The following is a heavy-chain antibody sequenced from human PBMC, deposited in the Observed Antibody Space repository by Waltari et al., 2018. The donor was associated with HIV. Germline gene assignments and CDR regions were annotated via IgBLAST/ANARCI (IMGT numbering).Heavy chain of an antibody. CDR3: ARVPFASSWSADSFDV. CDR2: IWYDGSKK. J-gene: IGHJ3*01. Sequence: VQLEESGGGVVQPGRSRRLLCSAPGFRVSASGLHWVRQAPGKGLQWVAVIWYDGSKKEYSDSVKGRFTISKDNSKNTLFLQMNSLRVDDTAVYFCARVPFASSWSADSFDVWGPGTRITVSS. CDR1: GFRVSASG. D-gene: IGHD6-13*01. V-gene: IGHV3-33*01.